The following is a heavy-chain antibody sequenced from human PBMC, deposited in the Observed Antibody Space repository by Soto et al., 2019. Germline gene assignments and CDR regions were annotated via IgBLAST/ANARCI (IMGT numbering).Heavy chain of an antibody. V-gene: IGHV3-30*18. Sequence: GGSLRLSCAASGFTFSSYGMHWVRQAPGKGLEWVAVISYDGSNKYYADSVKGRFTISRDNSKNTLYLQMNSLRAEDTAVYYCAKDLVRVTRGDYYGMDVWGQGTTVTVSS. CDR2: ISYDGSNK. CDR1: GFTFSSYG. J-gene: IGHJ6*02. D-gene: IGHD3-10*01. CDR3: AKDLVRVTRGDYYGMDV.